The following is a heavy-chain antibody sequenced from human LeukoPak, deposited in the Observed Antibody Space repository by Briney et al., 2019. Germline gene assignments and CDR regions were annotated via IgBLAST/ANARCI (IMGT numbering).Heavy chain of an antibody. Sequence: PSQTLSLTCTVSGGSISSGSYYWSWIRQPAGKGLEWIGRIYTSGSTNYNPSLKSRVTISVDTPKNQFSLKLSSVTAADTAVYYCARELGENYDFWSGYYTLDYWGQGTLVTVSS. CDR1: GGSISSGSYY. V-gene: IGHV4-61*02. CDR3: ARELGENYDFWSGYYTLDY. J-gene: IGHJ4*02. CDR2: IYTSGST. D-gene: IGHD3-3*01.